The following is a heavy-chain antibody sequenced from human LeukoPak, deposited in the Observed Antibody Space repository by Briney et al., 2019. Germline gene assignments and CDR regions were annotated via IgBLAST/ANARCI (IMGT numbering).Heavy chain of an antibody. D-gene: IGHD6-13*01. CDR2: IKQDGSEK. CDR1: GFTFSSYW. Sequence: GGSLKLSCAASGFTFSSYWMSWVRQAPGKGLEWVANIKQDGSEKYYVDSVKGRFTISRDNAKNSLYLQMNSLRAEDTAVYYCARDAPIAAAGSGFDYWGQGTLVTVSS. V-gene: IGHV3-7*01. J-gene: IGHJ4*02. CDR3: ARDAPIAAAGSGFDY.